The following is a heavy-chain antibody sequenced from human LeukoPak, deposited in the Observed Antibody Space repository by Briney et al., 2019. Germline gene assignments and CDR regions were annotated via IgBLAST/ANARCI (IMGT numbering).Heavy chain of an antibody. CDR3: ASGYCSGGSCYETQH. CDR1: GGSISSGDYY. J-gene: IGHJ1*01. Sequence: SETLSLTCTVSGGSISSGDYYWNWIRQPPGKGLEWIGSIYYSGSTYYNPSLKSRVTISVDTSKNQFSLKLSSVTAADTAVYYCASGYCSGGSCYETQHWGQGTLVTVSS. CDR2: IYYSGST. D-gene: IGHD2-15*01. V-gene: IGHV4-39*01.